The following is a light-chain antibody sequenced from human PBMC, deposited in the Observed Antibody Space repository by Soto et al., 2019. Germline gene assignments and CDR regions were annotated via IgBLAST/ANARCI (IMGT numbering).Light chain of an antibody. CDR3: QQYKSFWT. Sequence: EIQRIPKPRTISASVRDVDIITCRASQSIGTWLAWHQQKPGKAPKVLIYDVSSLKSGVPSRFSGSASATEFTLTISSLQPYDFATYYCQQYKSFWTFGQGTKVDIK. V-gene: IGKV1-5*01. CDR1: QSIGTW. CDR2: DVS. J-gene: IGKJ1*01.